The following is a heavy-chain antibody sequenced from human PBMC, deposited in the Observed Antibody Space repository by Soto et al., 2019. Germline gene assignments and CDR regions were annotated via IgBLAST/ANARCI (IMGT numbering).Heavy chain of an antibody. J-gene: IGHJ4*02. CDR1: GGSVSIY. V-gene: IGHV4-59*02. Sequence: SETLSLTCSVSGGSVSIYSWIRQPPGKGLEWIGYIYNSGSTNYNPSLRSRVTISVDTSKNQFSLKLSSVTTADTAMYYCARGRTTRLFDYWGQGILVTVSS. CDR3: ARGRTTRLFDY. D-gene: IGHD1-1*01. CDR2: IYNSGST.